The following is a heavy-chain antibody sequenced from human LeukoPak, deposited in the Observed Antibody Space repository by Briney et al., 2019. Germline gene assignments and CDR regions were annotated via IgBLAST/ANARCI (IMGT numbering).Heavy chain of an antibody. CDR2: IYYSGST. Sequence: SETLSLTCTVSGGSISSYYWSWIRQPPGKGLEWIGYIYYSGSTNYDPSLKSRVTISVDTSKNQFSLKLSSVTAADTAVYYYARDPIAVAGNGFDPWGQGTLVTVSS. J-gene: IGHJ5*02. CDR1: GGSISSYY. D-gene: IGHD6-19*01. CDR3: ARDPIAVAGNGFDP. V-gene: IGHV4-59*01.